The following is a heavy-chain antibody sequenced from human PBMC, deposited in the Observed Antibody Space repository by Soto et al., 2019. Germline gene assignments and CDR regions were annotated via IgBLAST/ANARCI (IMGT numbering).Heavy chain of an antibody. Sequence: PKRLPKTAAGVPIGNHGLRRVSKAQGKGLEWVAVISDDGSNKYYADSVKGRFTISRDNSKNTLYLQMNSLRAEDTAVYYCARDRFASSWSYFDYWGQGTPVSVSS. CDR2: ISDDGSNK. J-gene: IGHJ4*02. CDR3: ARDRFASSWSYFDY. V-gene: IGHV3-30-3*01. D-gene: IGHD6-13*01. CDR1: GVPIGNHG.